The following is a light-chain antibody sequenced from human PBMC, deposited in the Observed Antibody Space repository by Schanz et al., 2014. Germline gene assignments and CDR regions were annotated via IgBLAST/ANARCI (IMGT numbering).Light chain of an antibody. CDR2: WAS. CDR3: QQYYSTPFT. V-gene: IGKV4-1*01. Sequence: EIVLTQSPGTLSLSPGERATLSCRASQSVSSYLAWYQQKPGQPPKLLIYWASTRESGVPDRISGSGSGTDFTLTISSLQAEDVAVYYCQQYYSTPFTFGPGTKVDI. J-gene: IGKJ3*01. CDR1: QSVSSY.